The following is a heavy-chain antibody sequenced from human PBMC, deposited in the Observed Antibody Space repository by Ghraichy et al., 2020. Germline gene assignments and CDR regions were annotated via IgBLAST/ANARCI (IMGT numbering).Heavy chain of an antibody. CDR3: AGHRLTERGAAGFDY. V-gene: IGHV4-59*08. Sequence: SETLSLTCTVSGGSISNYYCSWIRQPPGTGLEWIGYTYYSWSTNFNPSLKGRVTISVYTSKNQFSLNLRSVTAADTAVYDCAGHRLTERGAAGFDYWGQGSLVTVSS. J-gene: IGHJ4*02. CDR2: TYYSWST. CDR1: GGSISNYY. D-gene: IGHD6-25*01.